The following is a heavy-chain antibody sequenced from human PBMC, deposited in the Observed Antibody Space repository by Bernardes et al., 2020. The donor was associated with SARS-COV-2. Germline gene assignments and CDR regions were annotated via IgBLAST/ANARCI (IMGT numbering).Heavy chain of an antibody. D-gene: IGHD3-16*01. CDR1: GFTFSNDV. Sequence: GGSLRLSCAASGFTFSNDVMTWVRQAPGKGLEWVSAISYNGGSTDYADSVKDRFTIFRDNSRNVLYLQMHSLRPEDTAIYYCARRSGGTPDYWGQGTLVTVSS. CDR2: ISYNGGST. V-gene: IGHV3-23*01. CDR3: ARRSGGTPDY. J-gene: IGHJ4*02.